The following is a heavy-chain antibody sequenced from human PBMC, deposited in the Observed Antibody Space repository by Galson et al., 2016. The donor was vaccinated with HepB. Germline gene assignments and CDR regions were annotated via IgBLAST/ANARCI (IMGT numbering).Heavy chain of an antibody. CDR3: ARCRDGFRDY. V-gene: IGHV4-39*01. Sequence: ETLSLTCIVSGGSISSSNYYWGWIRQPPGKGLEWVGSIYYSGSTYYNPSLQSRVTISVDTSKNQFSLKLSSVTAADMAVYYCARCRDGFRDYWGQGTLVTVSS. CDR2: IYYSGST. D-gene: IGHD5-12*01. J-gene: IGHJ4*02. CDR1: GGSISSSNYY.